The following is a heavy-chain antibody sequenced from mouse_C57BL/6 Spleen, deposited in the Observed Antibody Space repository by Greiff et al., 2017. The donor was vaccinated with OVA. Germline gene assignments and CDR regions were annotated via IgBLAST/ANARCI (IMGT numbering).Heavy chain of an antibody. V-gene: IGHV1-42*01. CDR3: ARGYYSNHEGAMDY. CDR2: INPSTGGT. CDR1: GYSFTGYY. D-gene: IGHD2-5*01. Sequence: VQLQQSGPELVKPGASVKISCKASGYSFTGYYMNWVKQSPEKSLEWIGEINPSTGGTTYNQKFKAKATLTVDKSSSTAYMQLKSLTSEDSAVYYCARGYYSNHEGAMDYWGQGTSVTVSS. J-gene: IGHJ4*01.